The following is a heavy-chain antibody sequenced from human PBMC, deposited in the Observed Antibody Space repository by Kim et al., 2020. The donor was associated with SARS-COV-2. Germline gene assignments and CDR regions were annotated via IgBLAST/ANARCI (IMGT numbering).Heavy chain of an antibody. D-gene: IGHD1-7*01. CDR1: GFTFSSYS. CDR3: ARGGYNWNYGIDY. CDR2: ISSSSSYI. Sequence: GGSLRLSCAASGFTFSSYSMNWVRQAPGKGLEWVSSISSSSSYIYYADSVKGRFTISRDNAKNSLYLQMNSLRAEDTAVYYCARGGYNWNYGIDYWGQGTLVTVSS. V-gene: IGHV3-21*01. J-gene: IGHJ4*02.